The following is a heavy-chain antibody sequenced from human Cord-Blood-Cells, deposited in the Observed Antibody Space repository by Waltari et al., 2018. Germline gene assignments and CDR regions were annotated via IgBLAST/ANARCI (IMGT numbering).Heavy chain of an antibody. J-gene: IGHJ4*02. CDR1: GFTFSSYG. CDR3: AGNSGYDTAFDY. V-gene: IGHV3-30*02. D-gene: IGHD5-12*01. CDR2: IRYDGSNK. Sequence: QVQLVESGGGVVQPGGSLRLSCAASGFTFSSYGMHWVRQAPGKGLEWVAFIRYDGSNKYYADSVKGRFTISRDNSKNTLYLQMNSLRAEDTAVYYCAGNSGYDTAFDYWDQGTLVTVSS.